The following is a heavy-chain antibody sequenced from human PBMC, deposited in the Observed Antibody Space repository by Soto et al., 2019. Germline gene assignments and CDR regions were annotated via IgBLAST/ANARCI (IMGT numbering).Heavy chain of an antibody. Sequence: GASVKVSCKASGYTFTSYGVSWVRQAPGQGLEWMGWISAYKGNTNYAQKVQGRVTMTTDTPTSTAYMELRSLRSDDTAVYYCARGGRHDSSGYYLPFSGMDVWGQGTTVTVSS. CDR1: GYTFTSYG. D-gene: IGHD3-22*01. J-gene: IGHJ6*02. V-gene: IGHV1-18*01. CDR2: ISAYKGNT. CDR3: ARGGRHDSSGYYLPFSGMDV.